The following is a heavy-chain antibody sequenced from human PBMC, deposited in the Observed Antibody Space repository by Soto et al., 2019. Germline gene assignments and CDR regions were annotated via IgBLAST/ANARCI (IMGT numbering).Heavy chain of an antibody. CDR2: NSWNSGNI. CDR1: GFSFGDYD. V-gene: IGHV3-9*01. J-gene: IGHJ5*01. Sequence: EVQLVESGGGLVQPGRSLRLSCAASGFSFGDYDMHWVRQAPGKGLEWVSGNSWNSGNIGYADSVKGRFTISRDNFKNTVDLQMNSLRVEDTAVYYCARLAYSNFLGGLDSWGQGTLVTASS. D-gene: IGHD1-26*01. CDR3: ARLAYSNFLGGLDS.